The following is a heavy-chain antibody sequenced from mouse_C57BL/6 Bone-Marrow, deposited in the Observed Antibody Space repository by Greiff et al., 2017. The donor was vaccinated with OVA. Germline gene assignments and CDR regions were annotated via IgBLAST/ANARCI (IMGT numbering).Heavy chain of an antibody. V-gene: IGHV5-4*01. CDR2: ISDGGSYT. Sequence: EVQLVESGGGLVKPGGSLKLSCAASGFTFSSYAMSWVRQTPEKRLEWVATISDGGSYTYYPDNVKGRFTISRDNAKNNLYLQMSHLKSEDTAMYYCAGLWLYAMDYWGQGTSVTVSS. CDR3: AGLWLYAMDY. D-gene: IGHD1-1*02. CDR1: GFTFSSYA. J-gene: IGHJ4*01.